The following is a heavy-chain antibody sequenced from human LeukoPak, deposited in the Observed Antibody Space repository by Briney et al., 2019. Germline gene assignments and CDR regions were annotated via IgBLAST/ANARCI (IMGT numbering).Heavy chain of an antibody. CDR2: IKQDGSEK. CDR3: ARDFYYDSSGYYYGY. D-gene: IGHD3-22*01. Sequence: GGSLRLSCAAFGFTFSSYWMSWVRQAPGKGLEWVANIKQDGSEKYYVDSVKGRFTISRDNAKNSLYLQMNSLRAEDTAVYYCARDFYYDSSGYYYGYWGQGTLVTVSS. V-gene: IGHV3-7*01. J-gene: IGHJ4*02. CDR1: GFTFSSYW.